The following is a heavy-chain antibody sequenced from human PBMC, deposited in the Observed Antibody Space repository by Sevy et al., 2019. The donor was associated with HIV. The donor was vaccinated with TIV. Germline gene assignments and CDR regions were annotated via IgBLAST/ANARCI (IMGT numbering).Heavy chain of an antibody. Sequence: GGSLRLSCAASGFTFSSYAMSWVRQAPGKGLEWVSAISGSGGSTYYADSVKGRFTISRDNSKNTLYLQMNSLRAEDTAVYYCAKESSITMIVVGDNWFDPWGQGTLVTVSS. CDR3: AKESSITMIVVGDNWFDP. J-gene: IGHJ5*02. CDR1: GFTFSSYA. CDR2: ISGSGGST. D-gene: IGHD3-22*01. V-gene: IGHV3-23*01.